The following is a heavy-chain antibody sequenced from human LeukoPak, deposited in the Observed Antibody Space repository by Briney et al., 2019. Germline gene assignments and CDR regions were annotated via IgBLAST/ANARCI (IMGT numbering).Heavy chain of an antibody. CDR1: GYTFNDYY. CDR2: INTKSGGT. V-gene: IGHV1-2*02. J-gene: IGHJ5*02. CDR3: ARDGATTLYNWFDP. D-gene: IGHD1-26*01. Sequence: ASVKVSCKASGYTFNDYYMHWVRQAPGQGLEWMGWINTKSGGTNYAQKFQGRVTMTRDTSISTAYMELSRLRSDDTAVYYCARDGATTLYNWFDPWGQGTLVTVSS.